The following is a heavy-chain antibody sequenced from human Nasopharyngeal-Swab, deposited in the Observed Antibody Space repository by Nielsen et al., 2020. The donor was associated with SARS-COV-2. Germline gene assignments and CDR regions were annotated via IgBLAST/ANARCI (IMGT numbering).Heavy chain of an antibody. Sequence: WVRHAPGQGLVGLGGIIPIFGTANYAQKFQGRVTITADESTSTAYMELSSLRSEDTAVYYCARNRLPYCSSTSCSYYYMDVRGKGTTVTVSS. D-gene: IGHD2-2*01. CDR3: ARNRLPYCSSTSCSYYYMDV. J-gene: IGHJ6*03. CDR2: IIPIFGTA. V-gene: IGHV1-69*01.